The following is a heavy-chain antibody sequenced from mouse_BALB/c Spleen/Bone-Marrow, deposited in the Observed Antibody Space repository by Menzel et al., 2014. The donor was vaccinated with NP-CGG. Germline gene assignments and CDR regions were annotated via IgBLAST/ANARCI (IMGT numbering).Heavy chain of an antibody. CDR3: AREGGNFPWFAY. CDR1: GYTFTDYA. CDR2: ISTYYGDA. Sequence: VQLVESGAELVRPGVSVKISCKGSGYTFTDYAMHWVKQSHAKSLEWIGVISTYYGDASYNQKFKGKAAMTVDKSSSTAYMELARLTSEDSAIYYCAREGGNFPWFAYWGQGTLATVSA. J-gene: IGHJ3*01. D-gene: IGHD2-1*01. V-gene: IGHV1S137*01.